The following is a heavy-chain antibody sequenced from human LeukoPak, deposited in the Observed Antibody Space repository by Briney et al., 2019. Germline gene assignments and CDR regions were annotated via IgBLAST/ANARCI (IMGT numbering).Heavy chain of an antibody. Sequence: SETLSLTCTVSGGSISSSSYYWGWIRQPPGKGLEWIGSIYYSGSTYYNPSLKSRVTISVDTSKNQFSLKLSSVTAADTAVYYCARTPYSNYDPGYYYYYYMDVWGKGTTVTVSS. D-gene: IGHD4-11*01. J-gene: IGHJ6*03. CDR3: ARTPYSNYDPGYYYYYYMDV. CDR2: IYYSGST. CDR1: GGSISSSSYY. V-gene: IGHV4-39*07.